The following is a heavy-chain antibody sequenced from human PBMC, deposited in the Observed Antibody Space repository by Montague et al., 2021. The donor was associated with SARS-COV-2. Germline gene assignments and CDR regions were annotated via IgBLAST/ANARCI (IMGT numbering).Heavy chain of an antibody. V-gene: IGHV6-1*01. CDR2: TYYRSQWYE. D-gene: IGHD2-2*01. Sequence: CAISGDSVSSKSAAWNWIRQSPSRGLEWLGRTYYRSQWYEDYAVSVKGRITIKPDTSKNQFPLHLASVSPDDTALYYCARGAYHDLYYYYHGMDVWGRGTTVSVSS. J-gene: IGHJ6*02. CDR3: ARGAYHDLYYYYHGMDV. CDR1: GDSVSSKSAA.